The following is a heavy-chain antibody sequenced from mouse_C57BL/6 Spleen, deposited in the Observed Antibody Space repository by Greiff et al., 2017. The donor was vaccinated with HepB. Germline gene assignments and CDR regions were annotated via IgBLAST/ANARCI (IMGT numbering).Heavy chain of an antibody. D-gene: IGHD1-1*01. V-gene: IGHV14-2*01. CDR3: ARGYGSSPFFDY. J-gene: IGHJ2*01. CDR1: GFNIKDYY. Sequence: EVQLQQSGAELVKPGASVKLSCTASGFNIKDYYMHWVKQRTEQGLEWIGRIDPEDGETKYDPQFQGKATITADTSSNTAYLQLSSLTSEDTAVYYCARGYGSSPFFDYWGQGTTLTVSS. CDR2: IDPEDGET.